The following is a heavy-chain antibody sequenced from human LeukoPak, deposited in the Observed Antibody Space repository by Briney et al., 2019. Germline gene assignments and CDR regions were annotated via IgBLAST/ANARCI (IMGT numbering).Heavy chain of an antibody. Sequence: SQTLSLTCAISGDSVSNNSAAWNWIRQPPSRGLEWLGRTYYRSKWFNEYAQSVKIRITINPDTSKNQFSLQLNAVTPEDAAMYYCTRAGGPGGYDYSYWGQGTLVTFSS. V-gene: IGHV6-1*01. D-gene: IGHD5-12*01. CDR3: TRAGGPGGYDYSY. CDR2: TYYRSKWFN. J-gene: IGHJ4*02. CDR1: GDSVSNNSAA.